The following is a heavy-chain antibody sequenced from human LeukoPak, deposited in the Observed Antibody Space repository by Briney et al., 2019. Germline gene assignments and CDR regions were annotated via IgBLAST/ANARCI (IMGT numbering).Heavy chain of an antibody. D-gene: IGHD4-23*01. CDR1: GGSISSYY. CDR2: ISGSGGST. J-gene: IGHJ4*02. CDR3: ARGSVVTFDY. Sequence: PSETLSLTCTVSGGSISSYYWSWVRQAPGKGLEWVSAISGSGGSTYYADSVKGRFTISRDNSKNTLYLQMNSLRAEDTAVYYCARGSVVTFDYWGQGTLVTVSS. V-gene: IGHV3-23*01.